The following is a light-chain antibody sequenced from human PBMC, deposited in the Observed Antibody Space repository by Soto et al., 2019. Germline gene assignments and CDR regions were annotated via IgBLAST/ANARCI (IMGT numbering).Light chain of an antibody. Sequence: QSVLTQPPSASGTPGQRVTISCSGSSSNIGSNYVYWYQQLPGTAPKLLIYSNNQQPSGVPDRFSGSKSGTSASLAISGLRSEDEADYYCAAWDDSLSGRVFGGGTMVTVL. CDR3: AAWDDSLSGRV. CDR1: SSNIGSNY. V-gene: IGLV1-47*02. CDR2: SNN. J-gene: IGLJ3*02.